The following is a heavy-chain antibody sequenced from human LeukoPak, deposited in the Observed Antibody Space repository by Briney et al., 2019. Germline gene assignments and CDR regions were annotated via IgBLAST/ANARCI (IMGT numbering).Heavy chain of an antibody. CDR3: ARQYYDSTGYYYFDN. D-gene: IGHD3-22*01. CDR1: GDAITGSSYY. CDR2: MYYSGST. V-gene: IGHV4-39*01. Sequence: SETLTLTCTVSGDAITGSSYYWGWIRQPPGKGLEWIGSMYYSGSTFSNPSLRSRVNMSADTSKNQFSLKLSSVTAADTAVYYCARQYYDSTGYYYFDNWGQGTQVTVSS. J-gene: IGHJ4*02.